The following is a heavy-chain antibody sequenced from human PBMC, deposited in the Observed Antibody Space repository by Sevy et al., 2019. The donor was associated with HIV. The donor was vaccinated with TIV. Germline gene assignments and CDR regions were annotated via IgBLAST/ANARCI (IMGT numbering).Heavy chain of an antibody. CDR1: GYSFTSYW. V-gene: IGHV5-51*01. CDR3: ARLGRVGGYSEGWFDP. CDR2: IYPGDSDT. J-gene: IGHJ5*02. Sequence: GESLKISCKGSGYSFTSYWIGWVRQMPGKGLEWMGIIYPGDSDTRYSPSFQGQVTISADKSISTAYLQWSSLKASDTAMYYCARLGRVGGYSEGWFDPWGQGTLVTVSS. D-gene: IGHD2-15*01.